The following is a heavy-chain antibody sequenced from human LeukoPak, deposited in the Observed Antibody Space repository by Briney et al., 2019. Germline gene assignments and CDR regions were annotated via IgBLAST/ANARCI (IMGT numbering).Heavy chain of an antibody. CDR2: INSDGRST. V-gene: IGHV3-74*01. Sequence: GGSLRLSCAASGFTFSSNWMHWVRQAPGKGLVWVSRINSDGRSTSYADSVKGRFTISRDNAKNTLYLQMNSLRAEDTAVYYCAKEQQLWLLGYFDYWGQGALVTVSS. J-gene: IGHJ4*02. D-gene: IGHD5-18*01. CDR1: GFTFSSNW. CDR3: AKEQQLWLLGYFDY.